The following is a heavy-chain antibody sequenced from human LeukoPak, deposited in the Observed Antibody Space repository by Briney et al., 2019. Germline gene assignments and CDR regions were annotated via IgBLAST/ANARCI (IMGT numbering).Heavy chain of an antibody. Sequence: PSETLSLTCTVSGGSISSYYWSWIRQPPGKGLEWIGYIYYSGSTNYNPSLKSRVTISVDTSKNQFSLKLSSVTAADTAVYYCARAELYIRYGGAFDIWGQGTMVTVSS. CDR1: GGSISSYY. CDR2: IYYSGST. J-gene: IGHJ3*02. D-gene: IGHD3-3*01. V-gene: IGHV4-59*01. CDR3: ARAELYIRYGGAFDI.